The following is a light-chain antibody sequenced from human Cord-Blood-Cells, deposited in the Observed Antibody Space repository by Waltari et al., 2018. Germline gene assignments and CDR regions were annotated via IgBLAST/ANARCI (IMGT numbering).Light chain of an antibody. Sequence: EILLTQSPATLFLQPGERATLSCRASQGISSYLAWYQQKPGQAPRLLIYDASNRATGIPARFSGSGSGTDFTLTISSLEPEDFATYYCQQRSNWPPWTFGQGTKVEIK. V-gene: IGKV3-11*01. CDR1: QGISSY. CDR2: DAS. CDR3: QQRSNWPPWT. J-gene: IGKJ1*01.